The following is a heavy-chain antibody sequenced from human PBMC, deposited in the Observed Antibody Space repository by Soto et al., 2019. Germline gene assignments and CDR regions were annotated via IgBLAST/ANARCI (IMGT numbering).Heavy chain of an antibody. Sequence: GASVKVSCKASGYTFTNYYMHWVRQAPGQGLEWMGWMNPRSGGTKYAQAFQDRVTMTRDASISTAYMEVTSLRHGDTALYLCARSDDCTSYPLDLWGPGTLVTVSS. D-gene: IGHD2-21*02. CDR2: MNPRSGGT. J-gene: IGHJ5*02. CDR1: GYTFTNYY. CDR3: ARSDDCTSYPLDL. V-gene: IGHV1-2*02.